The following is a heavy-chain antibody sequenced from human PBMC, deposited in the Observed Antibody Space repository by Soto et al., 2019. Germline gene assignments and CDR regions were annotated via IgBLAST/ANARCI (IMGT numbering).Heavy chain of an antibody. CDR3: ARGDGYYGSPPYLYYGMDV. Sequence: EVQLVESGGGLIQPGGSLRLSCAASGFTVSNYYMSWVRQAPGKGLEWVSVIYIGGSTYYADSVKGRFTISRDNSKNTLYLQMNSLRAEDTAVYYCARGDGYYGSPPYLYYGMDVWGQGTTVTVSS. J-gene: IGHJ6*02. D-gene: IGHD4-17*01. V-gene: IGHV3-53*01. CDR2: IYIGGST. CDR1: GFTVSNYY.